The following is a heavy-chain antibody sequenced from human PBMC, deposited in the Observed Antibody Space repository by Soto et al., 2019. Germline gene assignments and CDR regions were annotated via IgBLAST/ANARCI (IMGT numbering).Heavy chain of an antibody. Sequence: SETLSLTCSVSDDSINSDKYYWGWIRQPPGKGLERIGSIYYRGNAYYNPSLQTRVTISLDKSKSQFSLKLNSVTAADTAVYYCARDKRFLSHYYYMDVWGKGTTVTVSS. CDR3: ARDKRFLSHYYYMDV. V-gene: IGHV4-39*02. CDR2: IYYRGNA. CDR1: DDSINSDKYY. J-gene: IGHJ6*03. D-gene: IGHD3-3*01.